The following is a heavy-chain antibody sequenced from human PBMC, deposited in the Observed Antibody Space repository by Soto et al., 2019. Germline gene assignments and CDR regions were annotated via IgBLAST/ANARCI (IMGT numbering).Heavy chain of an antibody. V-gene: IGHV3-15*01. CDR1: GFTFSNAW. CDR2: IKSKTDGGTT. CDR3: AAGTGRTDFDP. Sequence: GGSLRLSCGASGFTFSNAWMNWVRQAPGKGLEWVGRIKSKTDGGTTDYAAPVKDRFTISRDDSKNTFYLQVNSLKTEDTALYYCAAGTGRTDFDPWGQGTLVTVSS. D-gene: IGHD1-1*01. J-gene: IGHJ5*02.